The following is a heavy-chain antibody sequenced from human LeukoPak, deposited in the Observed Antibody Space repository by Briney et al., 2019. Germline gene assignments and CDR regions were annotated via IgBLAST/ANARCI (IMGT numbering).Heavy chain of an antibody. CDR1: GFTFSSYA. D-gene: IGHD2/OR15-2a*01. J-gene: IGHJ4*02. Sequence: PGRSLRLSCAASGFTFSSYAMHWVRQAPGKGLEWVAVISYDGSNKYYADSVKGRFTISRDNSRNTLYLQMNSLRADDTAVYYCVSRGGASVFYYFDFWGQGTLVTVSS. CDR2: ISYDGSNK. V-gene: IGHV3-30-3*01. CDR3: VSRGGASVFYYFDF.